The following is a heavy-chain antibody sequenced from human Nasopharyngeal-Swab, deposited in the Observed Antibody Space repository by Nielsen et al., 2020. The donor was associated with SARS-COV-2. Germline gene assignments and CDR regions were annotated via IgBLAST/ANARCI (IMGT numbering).Heavy chain of an antibody. CDR2: INHIGST. V-gene: IGHV4-34*01. D-gene: IGHD4-17*01. CDR3: ARGRYYGDYAY. J-gene: IGHJ1*01. CDR1: GGSFTTYS. Sequence: SETLSLTCAVYGGSFTTYSWIWIRQPPGKGLEWIGEINHIGSTNYNTYNPSLNSRVTISLATSKNQFSLTLTSVTAADTAIYFCARGRYYGDYAYWGQRALVTVSS.